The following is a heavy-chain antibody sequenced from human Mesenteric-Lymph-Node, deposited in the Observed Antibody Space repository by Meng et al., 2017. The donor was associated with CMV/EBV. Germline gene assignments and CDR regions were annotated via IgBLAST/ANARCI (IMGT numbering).Heavy chain of an antibody. D-gene: IGHD6-19*01. J-gene: IGHJ4*02. CDR3: EKHSALAGVAEIDY. CDR2: DTGKRDST. Sequence: ISQVRQTAREWLEFISGDTGKRDSTYYTDNLKSRFTISRDNSKITLSLQMASLTAKDTGVYYCEKHSALAGVAEIDYWGQGALVTVSS. V-gene: IGHV3-23*01.